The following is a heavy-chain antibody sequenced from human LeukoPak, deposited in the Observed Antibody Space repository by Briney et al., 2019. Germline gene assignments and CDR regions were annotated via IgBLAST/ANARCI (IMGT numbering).Heavy chain of an antibody. D-gene: IGHD5-18*01. CDR2: IRSKANSYAT. J-gene: IGHJ5*02. CDR3: ASLGYSYGSP. Sequence: GGSLKLSCAASGFTFSGSAMHWVRQASGKGLEWVGRIRSKANSYATAYAASVKGRFTISRDDSKNMAYLQMNSLKTEDTAVYYCASLGYSYGSPWGQGTLVTVSS. V-gene: IGHV3-73*01. CDR1: GFTFSGSA.